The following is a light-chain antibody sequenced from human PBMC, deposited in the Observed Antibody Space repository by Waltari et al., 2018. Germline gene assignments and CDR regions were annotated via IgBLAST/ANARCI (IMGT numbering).Light chain of an antibody. Sequence: QSALTQPASVSGSPGQSITVSCTGTSNDVGSYNLVSWYQQHPGEAPKLMIYEGSERPSGVSNRFSGSKSGNTASLTISGLQADDEADYYCFSYAGSNVWVFGGGTKLTVL. V-gene: IGLV2-23*01. J-gene: IGLJ3*02. CDR3: FSYAGSNVWV. CDR2: EGS. CDR1: SNDVGSYNL.